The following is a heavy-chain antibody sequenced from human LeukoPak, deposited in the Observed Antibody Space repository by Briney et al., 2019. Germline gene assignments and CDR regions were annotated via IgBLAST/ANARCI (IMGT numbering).Heavy chain of an antibody. CDR3: AKDYYDSSGYYYHDY. Sequence: GGSLRLSCAASGFTFSSYGMHWVRQAPGKGLEWVAVISYDGSNKYYADSVKGRFTISRDNSKNTLYLQMNSLRAEDTAVYYCAKDYYDSSGYYYHDYWGQGTLVTVSS. CDR1: GFTFSSYG. D-gene: IGHD3-22*01. J-gene: IGHJ4*02. V-gene: IGHV3-30*18. CDR2: ISYDGSNK.